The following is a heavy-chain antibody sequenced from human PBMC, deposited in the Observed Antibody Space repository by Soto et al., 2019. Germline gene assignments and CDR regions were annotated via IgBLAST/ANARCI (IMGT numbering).Heavy chain of an antibody. CDR2: IYHSGST. CDR1: GYTISSGYY. V-gene: IGHV4-38-2*02. CDR3: ARVDGDSGAYASDYPDY. D-gene: IGHD3-22*01. Sequence: SETLALTCSVSGYTISSGYYWGFIRQPPGQGLEWIGSIYHSGSTYYNPSLKSRVTISVDTSKTQFSLKLSSVTDADTAVYYCARVDGDSGAYASDYPDYSGQGPLVTVSS. J-gene: IGHJ4*02.